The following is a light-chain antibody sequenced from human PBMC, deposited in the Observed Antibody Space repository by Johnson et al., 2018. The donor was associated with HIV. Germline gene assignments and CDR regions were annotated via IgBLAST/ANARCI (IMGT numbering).Light chain of an antibody. CDR2: DNN. CDR1: SSNIGNNY. V-gene: IGLV1-51*01. J-gene: IGLJ1*01. CDR3: GTWDSSLSAYF. Sequence: QSVLTQPPSVSAAPGQKVTISCSGSSSNIGNNYVSWYQQLPGTAPKLLIYDNNKRPSGIPDRFSASKSGTSATLGITGLQTGDEADYYCGTWDSSLSAYFSGTGTKATVL.